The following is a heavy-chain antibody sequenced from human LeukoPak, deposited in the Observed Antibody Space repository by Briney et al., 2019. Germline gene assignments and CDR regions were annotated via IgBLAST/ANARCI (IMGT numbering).Heavy chain of an antibody. CDR3: ATEVVWSVDY. V-gene: IGHV3-48*01. D-gene: IGHD3-3*01. J-gene: IGHJ4*02. Sequence: PGGSLRLSCAASGFTFSSYSMNWVRQASGKGLEWVSYISSSSSTIYYADSVKGRFTISRDNAKNSLYLQMNSLRAEDTAVYYCATEVVWSVDYWGQGTLVTVSS. CDR1: GFTFSSYS. CDR2: ISSSSSTI.